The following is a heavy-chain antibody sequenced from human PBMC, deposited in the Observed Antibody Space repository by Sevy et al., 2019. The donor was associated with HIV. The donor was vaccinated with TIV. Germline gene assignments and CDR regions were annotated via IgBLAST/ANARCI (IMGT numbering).Heavy chain of an antibody. Sequence: GGSLRLSFEASGFNLKDYWMTWFRQAPGQGPGGVANIREDGGETYYLDSVKGRFTISRDNAKNSVHLQMGSLRAEDTAVYYCARDGFAFDTWGPGTLVTVSS. V-gene: IGHV3-7*03. J-gene: IGHJ4*02. CDR1: GFNLKDYW. D-gene: IGHD2-2*03. CDR2: IREDGGET. CDR3: ARDGFAFDT.